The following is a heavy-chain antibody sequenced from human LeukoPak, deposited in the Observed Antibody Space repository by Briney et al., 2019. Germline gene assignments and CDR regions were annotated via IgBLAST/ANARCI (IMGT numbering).Heavy chain of an antibody. Sequence: ASVKVSCKASGYTFTSYDINWVRQASGQGLEWMGWMSPNTGNTGYAQRFQGRVTMTRNSSISTAYMELSSLRSEDTAVYYCAKVLSYLCSGGSCYGHWGQGTLVTVSS. CDR3: AKVLSYLCSGGSCYGH. V-gene: IGHV1-8*01. J-gene: IGHJ4*02. CDR1: GYTFTSYD. D-gene: IGHD2-15*01. CDR2: MSPNTGNT.